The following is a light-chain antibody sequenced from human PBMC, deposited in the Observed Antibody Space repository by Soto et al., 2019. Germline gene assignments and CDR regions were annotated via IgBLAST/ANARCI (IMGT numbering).Light chain of an antibody. Sequence: DIQMTQSPSSLSASVGDRVTITCRASQSISSYLNWYQQKPGKAPKLLIYAASSLQSGVPSRFSGSGSGTDFTLTISSLQPEDFGSYYCQQIYSTSLTFGGGTKVDI. CDR3: QQIYSTSLT. CDR1: QSISSY. J-gene: IGKJ4*01. CDR2: AAS. V-gene: IGKV1-39*01.